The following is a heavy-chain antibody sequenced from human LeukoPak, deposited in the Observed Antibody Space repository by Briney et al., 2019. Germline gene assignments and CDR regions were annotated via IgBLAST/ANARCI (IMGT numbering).Heavy chain of an antibody. Sequence: GGSLRLSCGASGFTFDDYAMHWVRQAPGKGLEWVSGISWNSGNIGYADSVKGRFTISRDNAKNSLYLQMNSLRAEDTALYYCAKEAVAGDGTFDYWGQGTLVTVSS. V-gene: IGHV3-9*01. CDR1: GFTFDDYA. D-gene: IGHD6-19*01. CDR2: ISWNSGNI. CDR3: AKEAVAGDGTFDY. J-gene: IGHJ4*02.